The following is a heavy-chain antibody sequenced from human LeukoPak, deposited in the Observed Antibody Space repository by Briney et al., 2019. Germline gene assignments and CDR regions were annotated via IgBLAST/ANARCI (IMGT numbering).Heavy chain of an antibody. CDR1: GFTFSSYG. Sequence: GGSLRLSCAASGFTFSSYGMHWVRQAPGKGLEWVVVISYDGSNEYYADSVKGRFTISRDNSKNTLYLQMNSLRAEDTAVYYCAKDRGYEGYYGMDVWGQGTTVTVSS. V-gene: IGHV3-30*18. D-gene: IGHD5-12*01. CDR2: ISYDGSNE. CDR3: AKDRGYEGYYGMDV. J-gene: IGHJ6*02.